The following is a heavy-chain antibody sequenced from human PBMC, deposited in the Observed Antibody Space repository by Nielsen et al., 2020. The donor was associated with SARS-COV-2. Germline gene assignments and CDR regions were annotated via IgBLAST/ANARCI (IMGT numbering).Heavy chain of an antibody. J-gene: IGHJ4*02. Sequence: GSLRLSCTVSGDSITSNTYYWGWIRQPPGKRLEWIGSVFYTDYTFYNPSLTSRVTISVDASNNQFSLKMSSVTASDTAVYYCARHVDMTAMDYYWGQGTLVTVSS. D-gene: IGHD2-21*02. CDR1: GDSITSNTYY. CDR2: VFYTDYT. V-gene: IGHV4-39*01. CDR3: ARHVDMTAMDYY.